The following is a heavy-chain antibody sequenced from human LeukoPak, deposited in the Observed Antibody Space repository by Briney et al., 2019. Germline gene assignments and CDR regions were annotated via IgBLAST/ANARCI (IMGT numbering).Heavy chain of an antibody. CDR1: GGTFSSYA. J-gene: IGHJ6*03. CDR2: IIPIFGTA. CDR3: AREHVRDTAMGSKEGDYYYYMDV. Sequence: SVKVSCKASGGTFSSYAISWVRQAPGQGLEWMGGIIPIFGTANYAQKFQGRVTITTDESTSTAYMELSSLRSEDTAVYYCAREHVRDTAMGSKEGDYYYYMDVWGKGTTVTVSS. V-gene: IGHV1-69*05. D-gene: IGHD5-18*01.